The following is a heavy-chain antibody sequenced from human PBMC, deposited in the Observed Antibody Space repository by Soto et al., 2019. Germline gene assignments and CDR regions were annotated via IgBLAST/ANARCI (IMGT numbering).Heavy chain of an antibody. CDR2: INPSGVST. CDR1: GDTFSSYY. V-gene: IGHV1-46*01. J-gene: IGHJ6*02. CDR3: ARSGLCSSTSCYAYYYYYYGMDV. Sequence: ASVKVSCKASGDTFSSYYIHWVRQAPGQGLEWMGVINPSGVSTSYAQKFQGRVTMTTDTSTSTAYMELRSLRSDDTAVYYCARSGLCSSTSCYAYYYYYYGMDVWGQGTTVTVSS. D-gene: IGHD2-2*01.